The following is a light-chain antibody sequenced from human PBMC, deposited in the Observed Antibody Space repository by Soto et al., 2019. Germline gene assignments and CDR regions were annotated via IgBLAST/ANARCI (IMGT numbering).Light chain of an antibody. CDR3: ATWEDSLNGVI. CDR2: SNN. CDR1: SSNIGSNT. V-gene: IGLV1-44*01. Sequence: QSVLTQPPSASGTPGQRVTISCSGSSSNIGSNTADWYQQLPGTAPKLLIYSNNQRPSGVPDRFSGSKSGTSASLAISGRQSEDEADYYCATWEDSLNGVIFGGGTKLTVL. J-gene: IGLJ2*01.